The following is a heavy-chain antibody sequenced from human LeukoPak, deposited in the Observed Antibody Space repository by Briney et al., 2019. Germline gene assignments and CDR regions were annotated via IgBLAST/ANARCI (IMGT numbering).Heavy chain of an antibody. D-gene: IGHD3-10*01. V-gene: IGHV4-39*01. CDR3: ARRPSRGYFDY. Sequence: SETLSLTCTVSGGSISSYYWGWIRQPPGKGLEWIGSIYYSGSTYYNPSLKSRVTISVDTSKNQFSLKLSSVTAADTAVYYCARRPSRGYFDYWGQGTLVTVSS. J-gene: IGHJ4*02. CDR1: GGSISSYY. CDR2: IYYSGST.